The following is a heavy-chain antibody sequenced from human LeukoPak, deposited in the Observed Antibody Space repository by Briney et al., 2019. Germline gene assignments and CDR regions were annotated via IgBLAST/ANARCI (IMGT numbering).Heavy chain of an antibody. J-gene: IGHJ4*02. CDR3: ASESSRHEPSVKYSSSSEHFYYFDY. Sequence: ASVKVSCKASGYTFTGYYMHWVRQAPGQGLEWMGWINPNSGGTNYAQKFQGRVTMTRDTSISTAYMELSRLRSDDTAVYYCASESSRHEPSVKYSSSSEHFYYFDYWGQGTLVTVSS. CDR2: INPNSGGT. V-gene: IGHV1-2*02. CDR1: GYTFTGYY. D-gene: IGHD6-6*01.